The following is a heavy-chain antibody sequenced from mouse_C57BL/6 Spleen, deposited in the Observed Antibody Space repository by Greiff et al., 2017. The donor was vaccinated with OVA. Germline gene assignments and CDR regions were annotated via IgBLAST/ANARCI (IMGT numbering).Heavy chain of an antibody. CDR2: IFPGSGST. CDR1: GYTFTDYY. J-gene: IGHJ1*03. CDR3: GRSLGWYFDV. Sequence: QVQLQQSGPELVKPGASVKISCKASGYTFTDYYINWVKQRPGQGLAWIGWIFPGSGSTYYNEKFKGKATLTVDKSSSTAYMWLSSLTSEDSAVYFCGRSLGWYFDVWGTGTTVTVSS. V-gene: IGHV1-75*01. D-gene: IGHD3-3*01.